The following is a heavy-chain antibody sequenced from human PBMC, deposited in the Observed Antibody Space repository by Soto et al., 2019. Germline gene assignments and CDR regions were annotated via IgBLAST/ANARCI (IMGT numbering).Heavy chain of an antibody. CDR1: GASVSSAEHY. CDR3: ARLSGYVPAGAADK. D-gene: IGHD5-12*01. V-gene: IGHV4-30-4*01. Sequence: QVQLQESGPGLVKASQTLSLTCTLSGASVSSAEHYWSWIRQPPGKGLEWIGYTYYSGGSYYNTSLQRRVSISVDTSQNQFSLKLTSVTAADTAVYYCARLSGYVPAGAADKWGPGILVSVSS. CDR2: TYYSGGS. J-gene: IGHJ4*02.